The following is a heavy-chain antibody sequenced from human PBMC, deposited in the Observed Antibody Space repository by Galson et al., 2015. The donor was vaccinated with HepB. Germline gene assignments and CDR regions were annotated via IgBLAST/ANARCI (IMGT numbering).Heavy chain of an antibody. CDR1: GYRFINDW. CDR3: ARQREGGIQLWSD. J-gene: IGHJ3*01. V-gene: IGHV5-51*01. CDR2: IYPGDSET. D-gene: IGHD5-18*01. Sequence: QSGAEVKKPGESLRISCKTSGYRFINDWIGWVRQMPGKGLEWMGIIYPGDSETRYSPSFQGQVTISVDKSINTAYLQWSSLKASDTAMYYCARQREGGIQLWSDWGQGTMVTVSS.